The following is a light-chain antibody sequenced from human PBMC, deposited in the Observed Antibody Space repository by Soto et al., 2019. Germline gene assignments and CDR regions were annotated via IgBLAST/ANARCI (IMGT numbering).Light chain of an antibody. CDR1: QSVSSSY. V-gene: IGKV3-20*01. CDR3: QQYGSSPLT. CDR2: GAS. Sequence: IGLTQSPGSLSLSTGDRATLSCRASQSVSSSYLAWYQQKPGQAPRLLIYGASSRATGIPDRFSGSGSGTDFTLTISRLEPEDFAVYYCQQYGSSPLTFGQGTKVDI. J-gene: IGKJ1*01.